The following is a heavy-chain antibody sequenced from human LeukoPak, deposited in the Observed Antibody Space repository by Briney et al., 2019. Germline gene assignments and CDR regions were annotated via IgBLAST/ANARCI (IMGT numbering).Heavy chain of an antibody. CDR3: ARAGYYYDSSKAFDI. Sequence: SETLSLTCTVSGGSISSYYWSWIRQSPGKGLEWIGYIYYSGSTNYNPSLKSRVTISVDTSKNQFSLKLSSVTAADTAVYYCARAGYYYDSSKAFDIWGQGTMVTVSS. V-gene: IGHV4-59*12. CDR2: IYYSGST. J-gene: IGHJ3*02. D-gene: IGHD3-22*01. CDR1: GGSISSYY.